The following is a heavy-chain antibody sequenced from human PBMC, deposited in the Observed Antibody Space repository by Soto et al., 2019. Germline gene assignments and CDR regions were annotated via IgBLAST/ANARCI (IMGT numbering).Heavy chain of an antibody. Sequence: PSETLSLTCTVSGASIGSSGHYWGWIRQPPGRGLEWIGCFYYSGSTYYNPSLKSRLGISDDTSKNQVSLRVRSVTAADTAIYYCVGLRDYYDNSGFRFDQWGQGILVTVS. CDR1: GASIGSSGHY. V-gene: IGHV4-39*01. J-gene: IGHJ4*02. D-gene: IGHD3-22*01. CDR3: VGLRDYYDNSGFRFDQ. CDR2: FYYSGST.